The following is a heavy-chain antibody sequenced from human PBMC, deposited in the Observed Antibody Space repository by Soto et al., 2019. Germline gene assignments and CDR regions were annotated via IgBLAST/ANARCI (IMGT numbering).Heavy chain of an antibody. CDR2: IVVGSGNT. Sequence: ASVKVSCKASGFTFTSSAMQWVRQARGQRLEWIGWIVVGSGNTNYAQKFQERVTITRDMSTSTAYMELSSLRSEDTAVYYCAADTFGRYSSGLWGQGTLVTVSS. CDR3: AADTFGRYSSGL. D-gene: IGHD6-19*01. J-gene: IGHJ4*02. V-gene: IGHV1-58*02. CDR1: GFTFTSSA.